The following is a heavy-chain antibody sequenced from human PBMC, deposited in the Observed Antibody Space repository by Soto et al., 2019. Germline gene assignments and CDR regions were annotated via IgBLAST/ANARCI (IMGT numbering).Heavy chain of an antibody. D-gene: IGHD3-10*01. CDR2: IKSKSDGGTS. J-gene: IGHJ4*02. V-gene: IGHV3-15*01. CDR1: GFTFNNAW. Sequence: EMQLVESGGGLVKPGGSLRLSCAASGFTFNNAWMHRVRQAPGKGLEWVGSIKSKSDGGTSDYAAPMKGRFNVARDDSKNTIYLQIDSLKIEDTAVYYCTTIGKWGQGTLVSVSA. CDR3: TTIGK.